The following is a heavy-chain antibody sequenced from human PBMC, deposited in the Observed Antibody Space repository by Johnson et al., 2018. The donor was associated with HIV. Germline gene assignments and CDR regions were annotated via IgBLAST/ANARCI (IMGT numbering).Heavy chain of an antibody. CDR1: GFTFDDYG. J-gene: IGHJ3*02. CDR3: ARGIAAAPLWAFDI. V-gene: IGHV3-30*03. CDR2: ISYDGSNN. Sequence: QVRLVESGGGVVQPGRSLRLSCAASGFTFDDYGMSWVRQAPGKGLEWVAVISYDGSNNYYADSVKGRFTISRDNSKNTLYLQMNSLRAEDTAVYYCARGIAAAPLWAFDIWGQGTMVTVSS. D-gene: IGHD6-13*01.